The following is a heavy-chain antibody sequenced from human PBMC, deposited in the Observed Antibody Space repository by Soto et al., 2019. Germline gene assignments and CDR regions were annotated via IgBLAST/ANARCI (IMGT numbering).Heavy chain of an antibody. J-gene: IGHJ3*02. V-gene: IGHV3-74*01. CDR1: GFTFSSYW. CDR3: ARDNGTYYYDSSGYYDAFDI. Sequence: EVQLVESGGGLVQPGGSLRLSCAASGFTFSSYWMHWVRQAPGKGLVWVSRINSDGSSTSYGDSVKGRFTISRDNAKNTQDLQMNSLRAEDTAVYYCARDNGTYYYDSSGYYDAFDIWGQGTMVTVSS. D-gene: IGHD3-22*01. CDR2: INSDGSST.